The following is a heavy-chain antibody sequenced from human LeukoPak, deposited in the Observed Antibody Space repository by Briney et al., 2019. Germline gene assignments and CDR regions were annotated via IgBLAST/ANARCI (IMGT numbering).Heavy chain of an antibody. CDR3: AKGGYYYGSGSSRDWFDP. CDR1: GFTFSSYG. D-gene: IGHD3-10*01. Sequence: GGFLRLSCAASGFTFSSYGMHWVRQAPGKGLEWVAFIRYDGSNKYYADSVKGRFTISRDNSKNTLYLQMNSLRAEDTAVYYCAKGGYYYGSGSSRDWFDPWGQGTLVTVSS. CDR2: IRYDGSNK. V-gene: IGHV3-30*02. J-gene: IGHJ5*02.